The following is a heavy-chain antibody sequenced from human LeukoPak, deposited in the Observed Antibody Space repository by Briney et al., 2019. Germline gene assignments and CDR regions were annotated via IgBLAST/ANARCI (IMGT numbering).Heavy chain of an antibody. J-gene: IGHJ4*02. Sequence: SETLSLTCTVSGGSISSSSYYWGWIRQPPGKGLEWIGSIYYSGSTYYNPSLKSRVTISVDTSKNQFSLKLSSVTAADTAVYYCARDRRTGPRQWLVHFDYWGQGTLVTVSS. CDR2: IYYSGST. CDR1: GGSISSSSYY. D-gene: IGHD6-19*01. V-gene: IGHV4-39*07. CDR3: ARDRRTGPRQWLVHFDY.